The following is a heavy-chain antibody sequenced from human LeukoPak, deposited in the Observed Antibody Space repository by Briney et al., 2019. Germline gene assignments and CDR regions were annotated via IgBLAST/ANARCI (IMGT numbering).Heavy chain of an antibody. D-gene: IGHD4-17*01. CDR1: GFTFSSYA. CDR3: AKEGDKYGDYLTPTGY. CDR2: ISGSGGST. J-gene: IGHJ4*02. Sequence: QPGGSLRLSCAASGFTFSSYAMSWVRQAPGKGLEWVSAISGSGGSTYYADSVKGRFTISRDNSKNTLYLQMNSLRAEDTAVYYCAKEGDKYGDYLTPTGYWGQGTLVTVSS. V-gene: IGHV3-23*01.